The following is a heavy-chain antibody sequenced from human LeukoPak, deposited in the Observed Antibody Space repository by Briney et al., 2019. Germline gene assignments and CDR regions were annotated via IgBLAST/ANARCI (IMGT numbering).Heavy chain of an antibody. CDR3: ARDGGGYDTNFDY. J-gene: IGHJ4*02. V-gene: IGHV3-74*01. Sequence: GGSLRLSCAASGFTFSSYWMHWVRQAPGKGLVWVSRINSGGSSTSYADSVKGRFTISRDNAKNTLYLQMNSLRAEDTAVYYCARDGGGYDTNFDYWGQGTLVTVSS. D-gene: IGHD5-12*01. CDR2: INSGGSST. CDR1: GFTFSSYW.